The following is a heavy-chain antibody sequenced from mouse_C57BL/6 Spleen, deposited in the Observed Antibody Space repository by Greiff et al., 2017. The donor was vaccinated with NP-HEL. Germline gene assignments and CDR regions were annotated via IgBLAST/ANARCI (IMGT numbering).Heavy chain of an antibody. D-gene: IGHD1-1*01. Sequence: QVQLKESGAELAKPGASVKLSCKASGYTFTSYWMHWVKQRPGQGLEWIGYINPSSGYTKYNQKFKDKATLTADKSSSTAYMQLSSLTYEDSAVYYCARSEDYYGGSPAGFAYWGQGTLVTVSA. CDR2: INPSSGYT. J-gene: IGHJ3*01. CDR3: ARSEDYYGGSPAGFAY. V-gene: IGHV1-7*01. CDR1: GYTFTSYW.